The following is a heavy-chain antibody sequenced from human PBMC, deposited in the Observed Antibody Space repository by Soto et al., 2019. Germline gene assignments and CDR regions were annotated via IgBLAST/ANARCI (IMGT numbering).Heavy chain of an antibody. CDR1: GFVSNDCD. V-gene: IGHV3-30*03. J-gene: IGHJ5*02. CDR2: IAYDGRNK. Sequence: QVQLAESGGGLVQPGRSLRLSCATSGFVSNDCDIHWVRQAPGKGLAWLASIAYDGRNKYYADSVKGRFTISRDNSKNPLSLQINSLGAEDTAVYYCSRGIKGGLDAWGPGTLVTVSS. CDR3: SRGIKGGLDA. D-gene: IGHD2-21*01.